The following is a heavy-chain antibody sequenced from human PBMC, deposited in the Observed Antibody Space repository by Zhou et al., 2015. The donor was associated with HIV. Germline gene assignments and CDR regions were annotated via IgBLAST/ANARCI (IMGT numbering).Heavy chain of an antibody. V-gene: IGHV1-69*12. CDR2: IIPIFGTA. D-gene: IGHD6-19*01. Sequence: QVQLVQSGAEVKKPGSSVKVSCKASGGTFSSYAISWVRQAPGQGLEWMGGIIPIFGTANYAQKFQGRVTITADESTSTAYMELSSLRSEDTAVYYCARSAGSSGWYDPQSCTLFYWGQGTLVTVSS. CDR1: GGTFSSYA. J-gene: IGHJ4*02. CDR3: ARSAGSSGWYDPQSCTLFY.